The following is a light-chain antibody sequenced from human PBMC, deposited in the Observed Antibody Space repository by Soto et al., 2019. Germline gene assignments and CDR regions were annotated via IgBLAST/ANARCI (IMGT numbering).Light chain of an antibody. V-gene: IGKV1-27*01. Sequence: DIQMTQSPTSLSASVGDRVTITCRASQGIRNYVAWYQQIPGKAPKLLIYAASTLQSGVPSRFSGSGSGTDFTLTINGLQPKDVATYSCQKYSSVPVFGPGTKVEIK. CDR1: QGIRNY. CDR2: AAS. CDR3: QKYSSVPV. J-gene: IGKJ3*01.